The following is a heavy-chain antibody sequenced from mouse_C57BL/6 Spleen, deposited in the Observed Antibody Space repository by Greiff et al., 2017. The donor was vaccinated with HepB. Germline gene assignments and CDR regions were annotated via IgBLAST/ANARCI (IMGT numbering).Heavy chain of an antibody. CDR1: GYSITSGYY. CDR3: ARAPFYSNAFDY. Sequence: EVKLMESGPGLVKPSQSLSLTCSVTGYSITSGYYWNWIRQFPGNKLEWMGYISYDGSNNYNPSLKNRISITRDTSKNQFFLKLNSVTTEDTATYYCARAPFYSNAFDYWGQGTTLTVSS. J-gene: IGHJ2*01. V-gene: IGHV3-6*01. D-gene: IGHD2-5*01. CDR2: ISYDGSN.